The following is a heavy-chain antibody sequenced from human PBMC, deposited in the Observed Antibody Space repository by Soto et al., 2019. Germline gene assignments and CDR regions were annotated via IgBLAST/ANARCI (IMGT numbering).Heavy chain of an antibody. J-gene: IGHJ5*02. V-gene: IGHV4-30-4*01. CDR3: ARSVDNWFDP. CDR1: GGSISRGDYY. Sequence: SETLSLTCTVSGGSISRGDYYWVLIRQSPGKGLEWIGHIFYTGPTYYNSSLKSRLTISIDTSKNQFSLKLSSVTAADTAVYYCARSVDNWFDPWGQGTLVTVSS. CDR2: IFYTGPT.